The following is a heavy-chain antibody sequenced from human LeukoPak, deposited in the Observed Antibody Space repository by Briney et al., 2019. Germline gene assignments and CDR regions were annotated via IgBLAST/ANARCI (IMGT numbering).Heavy chain of an antibody. D-gene: IGHD2-2*01. CDR1: GGSISSYY. CDR3: ARRFRNCSSTSCYEVLDY. V-gene: IGHV4-4*09. J-gene: IGHJ4*02. Sequence: SETLSLTCTVSGGSISSYYWSWIRQPPGKGLEWIGYSYTSGSTNYNPSLKSRVTISVDTSKNQFSLKLSSVTAADTAVYYCARRFRNCSSTSCYEVLDYWGQGTLVTVSS. CDR2: SYTSGST.